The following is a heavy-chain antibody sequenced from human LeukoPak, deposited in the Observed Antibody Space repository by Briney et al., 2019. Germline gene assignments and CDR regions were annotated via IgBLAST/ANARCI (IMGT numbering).Heavy chain of an antibody. CDR2: VSYSGST. CDR1: GGSISSYY. CDR3: ARATSGYCFDF. Sequence: SETLSLTCIVSGGSISSYYWSWIRQPPGKGLEWIGYVSYSGSTNYNPSLKSRVTMSVDKSKNQFSLKLTSVTAADTAVYFCARATSGYCFDFWDQGTLVTVSS. D-gene: IGHD3-22*01. V-gene: IGHV4-59*01. J-gene: IGHJ4*02.